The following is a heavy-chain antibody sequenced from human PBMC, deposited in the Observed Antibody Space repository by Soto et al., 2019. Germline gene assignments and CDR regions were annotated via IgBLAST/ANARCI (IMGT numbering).Heavy chain of an antibody. J-gene: IGHJ4*02. V-gene: IGHV3-30*18. CDR2: ISYDGSNK. CDR1: GFTFSSYG. Sequence: GGSLRLSCAASGFTFSSYGMHWVRQAPGKGLEWVAVISYDGSNKYYADSVKGRFTISRDNSKNTLYLQMNSLRAEDTAVYYCAKAEPNWNYVFDYWGQGTLVTVSS. D-gene: IGHD1-7*01. CDR3: AKAEPNWNYVFDY.